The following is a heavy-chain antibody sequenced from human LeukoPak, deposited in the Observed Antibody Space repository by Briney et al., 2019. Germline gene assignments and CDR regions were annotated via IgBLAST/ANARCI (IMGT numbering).Heavy chain of an antibody. CDR2: ISWNSGSI. CDR3: AKGLGTRTFDY. CDR1: GFTFDDYA. V-gene: IGHV3-9*01. D-gene: IGHD7-27*01. J-gene: IGHJ4*02. Sequence: GGSLRLSCAASGFTFDDYAVHWVRQAPGKGLEWVSGISWNSGSIGYADSVKGRFTISRDNAKNSLYLQMNSLRAEDTALYYCAKGLGTRTFDYWGQGTLVTVSS.